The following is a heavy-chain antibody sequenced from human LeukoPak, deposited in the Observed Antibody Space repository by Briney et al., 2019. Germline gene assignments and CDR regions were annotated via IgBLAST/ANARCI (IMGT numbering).Heavy chain of an antibody. V-gene: IGHV1-3*01. Sequence: ASVKVSCKASGYTFTSYAIHWVRQAPGQRLEWMGWISAGNSNTKYSQNFQGRVTFISNTSATTAFMELSSLRSEDAAVYYCARDSYYDSSGYYVPPHLFDYWGQGTLVTVSS. CDR3: ARDSYYDSSGYYVPPHLFDY. CDR2: ISAGNSNT. CDR1: GYTFTSYA. D-gene: IGHD3-22*01. J-gene: IGHJ4*02.